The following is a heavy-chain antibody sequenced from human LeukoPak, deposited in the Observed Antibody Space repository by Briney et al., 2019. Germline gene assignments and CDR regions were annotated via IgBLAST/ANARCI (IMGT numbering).Heavy chain of an antibody. CDR2: ISGSGGST. V-gene: IGHV3-23*01. Sequence: GGSLRLSCAASGFTFSSYAMSWVRQAPGKGLEWVSAISGSGGSTYYADSVKGRFTISRDNSKNTLYLQMNSLRAEDTAVYYCAQSSGWGFHAFDIWGQGTMVTVSS. D-gene: IGHD6-19*01. CDR3: AQSSGWGFHAFDI. CDR1: GFTFSSYA. J-gene: IGHJ3*02.